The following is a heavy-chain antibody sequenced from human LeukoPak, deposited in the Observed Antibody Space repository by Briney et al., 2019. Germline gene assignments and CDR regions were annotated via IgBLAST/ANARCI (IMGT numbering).Heavy chain of an antibody. CDR1: GYTFTAYY. V-gene: IGHV1-2*02. Sequence: GASVKVSFKASGYTFTAYYMHWVRQAPGQGLEWMGWINPNSGGTNYAQKFQGRVTMTRDTSISTAYMELSRLRSDDTAVYYCARDSGETGFWSGSYFDYWGQGTLVTASS. CDR3: ARDSGETGFWSGSYFDY. D-gene: IGHD3-3*01. CDR2: INPNSGGT. J-gene: IGHJ4*02.